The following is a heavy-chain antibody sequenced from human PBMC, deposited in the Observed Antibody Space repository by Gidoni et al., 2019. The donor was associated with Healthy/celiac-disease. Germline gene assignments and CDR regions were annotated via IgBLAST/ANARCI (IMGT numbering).Heavy chain of an antibody. V-gene: IGHV3-30*04. D-gene: IGHD6-6*01. CDR2: ISYDGSNK. CDR3: ARGIAARGTNSAY. CDR1: GFNFSSYA. Sequence: QVQLVESGGGVVQPGRSMRLSCAASGFNFSSYAMHWVRQAPGKGLEWVAVISYDGSNKYYADSVKVRFTISRDNSKNTLYLQMNSRRAEDTAVYYCARGIAARGTNSAYWGQGTLVTVSS. J-gene: IGHJ4*02.